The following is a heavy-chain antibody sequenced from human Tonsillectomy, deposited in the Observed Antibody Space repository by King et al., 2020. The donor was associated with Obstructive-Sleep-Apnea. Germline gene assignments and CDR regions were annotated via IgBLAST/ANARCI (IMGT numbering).Heavy chain of an antibody. J-gene: IGHJ5*02. D-gene: IGHD6-19*01. CDR3: ARRLGSSGWFFFDP. V-gene: IGHV4-59*08. CDR2: IYYSGGT. Sequence: LQLQESGPGLVKPSETLSLTCTVSGASISSYYWSWIRQPPGKGLEWIGYIYYSGGTNYNPSLKSRVTISVDTSKNQFSLKLRSVTAADTAVYYCARRLGSSGWFFFDPWGQGALVTVSS. CDR1: GASISSYY.